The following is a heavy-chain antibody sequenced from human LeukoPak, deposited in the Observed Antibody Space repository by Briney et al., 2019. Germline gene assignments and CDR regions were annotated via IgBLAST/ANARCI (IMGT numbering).Heavy chain of an antibody. V-gene: IGHV3-7*01. Sequence: PGGSLRLSCAASGSTFSNYWMNWVRQAPGKGLEWGANIKQDGSEKYSVDSVKGRFTISRDNAKNSLYLQMNSLRAEDTAVYYCAGGSGWSFDYWGQGTLVTVSS. D-gene: IGHD6-19*01. CDR2: IKQDGSEK. CDR3: AGGSGWSFDY. J-gene: IGHJ4*02. CDR1: GSTFSNYW.